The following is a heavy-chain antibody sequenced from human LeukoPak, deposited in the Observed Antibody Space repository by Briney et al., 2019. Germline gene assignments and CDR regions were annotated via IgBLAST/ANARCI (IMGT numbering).Heavy chain of an antibody. J-gene: IGHJ6*02. CDR1: GGSISSYY. V-gene: IGHV4-59*01. CDR2: IYYSGIT. Sequence: SETLSLTCTVSGGSISSYYWSWIRQPPGNGLEWIGYIYYSGITNYNPSLKSRVTMSVDTSKNQFSLNLSSVTAADTAVYYCARVRTPYGYYGMDVWGQGTTVTVSS. D-gene: IGHD3-10*01. CDR3: ARVRTPYGYYGMDV.